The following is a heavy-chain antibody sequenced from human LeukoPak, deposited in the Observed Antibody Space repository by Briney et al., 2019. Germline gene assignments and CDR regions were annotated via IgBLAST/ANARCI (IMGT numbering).Heavy chain of an antibody. CDR1: GGSISSSSYY. V-gene: IGHV4-39*07. CDR3: ARDGYNYGFYYYFDY. J-gene: IGHJ4*02. D-gene: IGHD5-18*01. Sequence: SETLSLTCTVSGGSISSSSYYWGWIRQPPGKGLEWIGSIYYSGSTYYNPSLKSRVTISVDTSKNQFSLKLSSVTAADTAVYYCARDGYNYGFYYYFDYWGQGTLVTVSS. CDR2: IYYSGST.